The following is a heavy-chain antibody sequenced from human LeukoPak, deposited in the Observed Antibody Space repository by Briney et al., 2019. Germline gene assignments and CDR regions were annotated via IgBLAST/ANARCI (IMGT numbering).Heavy chain of an antibody. CDR3: TRDLDFCGGDCY. CDR2: INSDGSRT. J-gene: IGHJ4*02. Sequence: GGSLRLSCAASGFTFSSYWMHWVRQAPGKGLVWVSRINSDGSRTSYADSVKGRFTISRDNAKNTLYLQMNSLRAEDTAVYYCTRDLDFCGGDCYWGQGTLVTVSP. CDR1: GFTFSSYW. D-gene: IGHD2-21*02. V-gene: IGHV3-74*01.